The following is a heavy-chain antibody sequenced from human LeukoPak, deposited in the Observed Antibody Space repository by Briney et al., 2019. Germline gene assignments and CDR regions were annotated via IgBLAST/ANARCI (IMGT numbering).Heavy chain of an antibody. CDR3: AIGSCSSGYRYYFDS. V-gene: IGHV3-74*01. CDR2: INSDGSST. D-gene: IGHD3-22*01. J-gene: IGHJ4*02. Sequence: QPGGSLRLSCAASGFTFSSYWMHWVRQAPGKGLVWVSRINSDGSSTSYADSVKGRFTISRDNAKNTLYLQMNSLRAEDTAVYYCAIGSCSSGYRYYFDSWGQGTLVTVSS. CDR1: GFTFSSYW.